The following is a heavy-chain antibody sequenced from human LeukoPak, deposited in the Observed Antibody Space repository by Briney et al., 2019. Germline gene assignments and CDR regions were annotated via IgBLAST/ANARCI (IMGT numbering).Heavy chain of an antibody. D-gene: IGHD6-19*01. CDR2: INPNTGGA. J-gene: IGHJ6*02. CDR3: ARPSGWYVTYGMDV. Sequence: ASVKVSCKASGYTFTGYCIYWVRQAPGQGLEWMGWINPNTGGANYAQKFQGRVTMTRDTSISTAYMGLSRLRSDDTAVYYCARPSGWYVTYGMDVWGQGTTVTVSS. CDR1: GYTFTGYC. V-gene: IGHV1-2*02.